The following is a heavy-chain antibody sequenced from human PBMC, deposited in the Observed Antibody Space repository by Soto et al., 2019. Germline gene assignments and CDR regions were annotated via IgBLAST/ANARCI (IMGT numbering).Heavy chain of an antibody. CDR3: ARDLHRADEVEYSSSSVDY. J-gene: IGHJ4*02. CDR2: ISSSSSYI. D-gene: IGHD6-6*01. Sequence: GGSLRLSCAASGFTFSSYSMNWVRQAPGKGLEWVSSISSSSSYIYYADSVKGRFTISRDNAKNSLYLQMNSLRAEDTAVYYCARDLHRADEVEYSSSSVDYWGQGTLVTVSS. V-gene: IGHV3-21*01. CDR1: GFTFSSYS.